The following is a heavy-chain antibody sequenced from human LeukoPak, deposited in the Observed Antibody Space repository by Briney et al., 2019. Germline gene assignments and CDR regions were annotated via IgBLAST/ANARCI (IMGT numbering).Heavy chain of an antibody. D-gene: IGHD4-17*01. Sequence: GGSLRLSCAASGFTFSSYAMSWVRQAPGKGLEWVSAISGSGGSTYYADSVKGRFTISIDNSKNTLYLQMNSLRAEDTAVYYCAKVAPTVTTDSLLYFDYWGQGTLVTVSS. CDR1: GFTFSSYA. J-gene: IGHJ4*02. CDR2: ISGSGGST. V-gene: IGHV3-23*01. CDR3: AKVAPTVTTDSLLYFDY.